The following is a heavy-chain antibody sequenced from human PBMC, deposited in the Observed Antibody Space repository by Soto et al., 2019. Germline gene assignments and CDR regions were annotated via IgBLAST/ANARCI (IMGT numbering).Heavy chain of an antibody. V-gene: IGHV4-39*01. J-gene: IGHJ5*02. CDR2: IYYSGST. Sequence: SETLSLTCTVSGGSISSSSYYWGWIRQPPGKGLEWIGSIYYSGSTYYNPSLKSRVTISVDTSKNQFSLKLSSVTAADTAVYYCARHLGYCSGGSCYSVWFDPWGQGTLVTVSS. CDR1: GGSISSSSYY. D-gene: IGHD2-15*01. CDR3: ARHLGYCSGGSCYSVWFDP.